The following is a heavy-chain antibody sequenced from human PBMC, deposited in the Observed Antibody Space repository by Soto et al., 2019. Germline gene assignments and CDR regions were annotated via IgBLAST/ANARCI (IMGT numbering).Heavy chain of an antibody. J-gene: IGHJ4*02. CDR3: AKDLEVQWLAPKNPYFDY. V-gene: IGHV3-23*01. CDR2: ISGSGGST. D-gene: IGHD6-19*01. Sequence: GSLRHSCASSGFTFSSYAMSWVRQAPGKGLEWVSAISGSGGSTYYADSVKGRFTISRDNSKNTLYLQMNSLRAEDTAVYYCAKDLEVQWLAPKNPYFDYWGQGTLVTVSS. CDR1: GFTFSSYA.